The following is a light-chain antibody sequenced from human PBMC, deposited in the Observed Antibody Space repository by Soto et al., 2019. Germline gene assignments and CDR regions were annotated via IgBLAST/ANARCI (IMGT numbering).Light chain of an antibody. CDR2: KNN. V-gene: IGLV1-47*01. J-gene: IGLJ2*01. Sequence: QSALTQPPSASGTPGQTVTMSCSGSSSNIGSHYVNWYQQLPGTAPKLLIYKNNQRSSGVPDRFSGSKSDTSASLAISGLRSEDEADYFCAAWDDSLSVVVFGGGTQLTVL. CDR1: SSNIGSHY. CDR3: AAWDDSLSVVV.